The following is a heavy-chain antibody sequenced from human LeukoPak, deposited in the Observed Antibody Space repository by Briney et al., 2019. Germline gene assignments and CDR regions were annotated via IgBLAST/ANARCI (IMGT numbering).Heavy chain of an antibody. J-gene: IGHJ6*03. CDR3: ARDVGYCSGGSCYYYYMDV. Sequence: SVKVSCKASGGTFSSYAISWVRQAPGQGLEWMGGIIPIFGTANYAQKFQGRVTITADESTSTAYMELSSLRSEDTAVYYCARDVGYCSGGSCYYYYMDVWGKGTTVTVSS. V-gene: IGHV1-69*13. CDR2: IIPIFGTA. D-gene: IGHD2-15*01. CDR1: GGTFSSYA.